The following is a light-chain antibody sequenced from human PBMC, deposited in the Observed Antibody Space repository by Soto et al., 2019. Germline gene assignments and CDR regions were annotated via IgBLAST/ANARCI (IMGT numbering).Light chain of an antibody. V-gene: IGLV1-51*01. Sequence: QSVLTQPPSVSAAPGQTVTISSSGSSFNIGHNYVSSYHQLPGTAPKLLIYDNNKRPSGIPDRFSGSKSGTSATLGITGLQNGDEADYYCGNGIAVCAQLGGGTKLTVL. J-gene: IGLJ2*01. CDR2: DNN. CDR1: SFNIGHNY. CDR3: GNGIAVCAQ.